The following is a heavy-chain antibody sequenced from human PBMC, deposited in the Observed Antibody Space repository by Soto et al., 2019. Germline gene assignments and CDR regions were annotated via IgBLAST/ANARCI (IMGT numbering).Heavy chain of an antibody. CDR1: GYSFTSLD. CDR2: MQPSSGRT. J-gene: IGHJ4*02. Sequence: ASVKVSCKASGYSFTSLDINWVRQTTGQGLEWMGWMQPSSGRTGYAQKFQGRVTMTRDTSINTAYMELSSLTSDDTAFYYCARGVAAGVDYWGQGTLVTVSS. D-gene: IGHD1-26*01. V-gene: IGHV1-8*01. CDR3: ARGVAAGVDY.